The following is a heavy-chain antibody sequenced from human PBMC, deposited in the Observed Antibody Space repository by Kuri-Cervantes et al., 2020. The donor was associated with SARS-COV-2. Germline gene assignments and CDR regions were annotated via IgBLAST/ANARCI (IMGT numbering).Heavy chain of an antibody. CDR3: ARHFGYSYDSGGPGSYYFDY. D-gene: IGHD3-22*01. CDR1: GGSISSSSYY. Sequence: SETLSLTCTVSGGSISSSSYYWGWIRQPPGKGLEWIGSIYYSGSTYYNPFLKSRVTISVDTSKNQFSLKLNSVTAADTAVYYCARHFGYSYDSGGPGSYYFDYWGQGTLVTVSS. J-gene: IGHJ4*02. CDR2: IYYSGST. V-gene: IGHV4-39*01.